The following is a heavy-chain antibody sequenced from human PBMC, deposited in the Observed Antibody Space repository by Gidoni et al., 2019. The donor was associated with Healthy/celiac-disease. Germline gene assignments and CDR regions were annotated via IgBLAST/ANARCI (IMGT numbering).Heavy chain of an antibody. Sequence: EVQLVESGGGLVKPGGSIRLSCAASGFTLSSYSMNWVRQAPGKGLEWVSSISSSSSYIYYADSVKGRFTISRDNAKNSLYLQMNSLRAEDTAVYYCARDGDSYGYLDFDYWGQGTLVTVSS. J-gene: IGHJ4*02. V-gene: IGHV3-21*01. D-gene: IGHD5-18*01. CDR1: GFTLSSYS. CDR3: ARDGDSYGYLDFDY. CDR2: ISSSSSYI.